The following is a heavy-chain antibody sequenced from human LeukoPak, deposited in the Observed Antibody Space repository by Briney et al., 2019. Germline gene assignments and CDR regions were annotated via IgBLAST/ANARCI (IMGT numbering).Heavy chain of an antibody. Sequence: SETLSLTCTVSGGSISSSSYYWGWIRQPPGKGLEWIGSIYYSGSTYYNPSLKSRVTISVDTSKNQFSLKLSSVTAADTAAYYCARRHDSSGYGAFDIWGQGTMVTVSS. V-gene: IGHV4-39*01. J-gene: IGHJ3*02. D-gene: IGHD3-22*01. CDR3: ARRHDSSGYGAFDI. CDR2: IYYSGST. CDR1: GGSISSSSYY.